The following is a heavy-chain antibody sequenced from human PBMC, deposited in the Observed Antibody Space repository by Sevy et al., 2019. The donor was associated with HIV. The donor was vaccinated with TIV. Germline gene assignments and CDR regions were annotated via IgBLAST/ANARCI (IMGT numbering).Heavy chain of an antibody. Sequence: GGSLRLSCAASGFIFSKYSMSWVRQPPGKGLEWVSTLSFGCGEINYADSVKGRFTISRDNSKSSVYQQMNNLRPEDTAVYYCAREGCTKPHDYWGQGTLVTVSS. D-gene: IGHD2-8*01. J-gene: IGHJ4*02. V-gene: IGHV3-23*01. CDR1: GFIFSKYS. CDR3: AREGCTKPHDY. CDR2: LSFGCGEI.